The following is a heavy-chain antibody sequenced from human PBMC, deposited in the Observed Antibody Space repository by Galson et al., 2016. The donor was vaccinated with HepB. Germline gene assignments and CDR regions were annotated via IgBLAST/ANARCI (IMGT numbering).Heavy chain of an antibody. CDR3: ARLPYGSGRYE. J-gene: IGHJ4*02. CDR2: VNWNGDES. CDR1: GFTFGVYG. Sequence: SLRLSCAASGFTFGVYGMSWVRQAPGKGLEWVSGVNWNGDESGYADSVKGRFTISRDNAKNSLYLQMNSLRAEDTAFYYCARLPYGSGRYEWGQGTLVTVSS. D-gene: IGHD3-10*01. V-gene: IGHV3-20*04.